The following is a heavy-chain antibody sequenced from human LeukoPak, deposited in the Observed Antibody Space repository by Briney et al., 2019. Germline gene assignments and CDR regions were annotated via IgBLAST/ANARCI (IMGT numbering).Heavy chain of an antibody. CDR1: GASITTTNFW. Sequence: PSETLSLTCSVSGASITTTNFWWTWIRQSPGRGLEWIGYIHDRGSDKYNPALGSRATLSVDTSKNQFSLKLNSVTAADTAVYYCARYGLVEFRNAFQYWGQGILVSVSS. D-gene: IGHD6-6*01. CDR2: IHDRGSD. CDR3: ARYGLVEFRNAFQY. J-gene: IGHJ1*01. V-gene: IGHV4-61*01.